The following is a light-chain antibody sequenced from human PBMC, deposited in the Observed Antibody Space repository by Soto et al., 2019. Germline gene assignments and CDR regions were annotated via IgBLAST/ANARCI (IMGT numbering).Light chain of an antibody. Sequence: IVMTQSPATLSVSPGETATLSCRASHSVSAKLAWYQHKPGQAPRLLIHSASTRATGIPARFIGSGSGKEFTLTISSLQSEDFAVYYCQQYGNWPPYTFGQGTKVEIK. CDR3: QQYGNWPPYT. J-gene: IGKJ2*01. CDR2: SAS. V-gene: IGKV3-15*01. CDR1: HSVSAK.